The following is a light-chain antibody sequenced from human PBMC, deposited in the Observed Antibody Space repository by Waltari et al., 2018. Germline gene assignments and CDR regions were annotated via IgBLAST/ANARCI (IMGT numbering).Light chain of an antibody. CDR3: QHYLRLPVT. J-gene: IGKJ1*01. Sequence: EIVLTQSPGPRSLCLGERATVSCRTSQSVSRALAWYQQKPGQAPRLLIYGASTRATGIPDRFSGSGSGTDFSLTISRLEPDDFAVYYCQHYLRLPVTFGQGTTVEI. CDR1: QSVSRA. V-gene: IGKV3-20*01. CDR2: GAS.